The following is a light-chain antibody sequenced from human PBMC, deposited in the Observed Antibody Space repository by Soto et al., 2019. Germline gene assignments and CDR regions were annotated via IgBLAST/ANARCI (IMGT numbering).Light chain of an antibody. V-gene: IGKV3-11*01. J-gene: IGKJ1*01. Sequence: EIVLTQSPATLCLSPGERATLSCRASQSVGTFFAWYQQKPGQAPRLLIYDASNRATGIPPRFSGSGSGTDFTLTISSLEPEDFAVYYCQQCNNWPQWTFGQGTKVDIK. CDR2: DAS. CDR1: QSVGTF. CDR3: QQCNNWPQWT.